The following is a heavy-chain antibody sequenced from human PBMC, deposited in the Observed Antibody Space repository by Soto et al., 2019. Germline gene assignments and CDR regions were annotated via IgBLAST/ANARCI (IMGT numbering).Heavy chain of an antibody. Sequence: QVQLVESGGGVVQPGRSLRLSCAASGFTFSVFGMHWVRQAPGKGLEWVAVISNTGSSAHYADYVRGRLTISRDNGENTLSLLMTSLRPEDTDGYYCAKTLTTVGTSSNPGGSRGRGALLDHWGQGNLVTVSS. J-gene: IGHJ4*02. CDR1: GFTFSVFG. CDR2: ISNTGSSA. CDR3: AKTLTTVGTSSNPGGSRGRGALLDH. V-gene: IGHV3-30*18. D-gene: IGHD2-15*01.